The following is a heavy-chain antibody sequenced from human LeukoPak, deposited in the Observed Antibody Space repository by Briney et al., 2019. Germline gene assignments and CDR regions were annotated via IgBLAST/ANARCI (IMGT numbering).Heavy chain of an antibody. CDR3: ARGGWLKTSYYFDF. CDR1: GASINNYF. V-gene: IGHV4-59*01. CDR2: MYSSGGS. D-gene: IGHD5-24*01. Sequence: SETLSLTCTVSGASINNYFWSWVRQPSGKGLEWIGYMYSSGGSTYNPSLKSRVTMSIDPSRNQLSLRVTSVTAADTAVYYCARGGWLKTSYYFDFWGQGSLVTVSS. J-gene: IGHJ4*02.